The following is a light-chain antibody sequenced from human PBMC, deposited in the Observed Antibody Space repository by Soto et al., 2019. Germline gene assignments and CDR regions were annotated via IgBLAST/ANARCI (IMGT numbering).Light chain of an antibody. CDR1: QSIGNS. CDR2: DAF. V-gene: IGKV3-11*01. J-gene: IGKJ4*01. CDR3: RQRYIWPLT. Sequence: TVLTQSPATLSLSPGERATLSCKASQSIGNSLGWFQQKPGQAPRLLIDDAFNRATYIPSRFTGSGSWSDFTLTFSSLEPEDCGVYYCRQRYIWPLTFGIGTKVDIK.